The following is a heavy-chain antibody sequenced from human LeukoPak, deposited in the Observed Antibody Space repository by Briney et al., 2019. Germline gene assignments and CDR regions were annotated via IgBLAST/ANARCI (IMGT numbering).Heavy chain of an antibody. D-gene: IGHD2-2*01. V-gene: IGHV3-7*01. CDR1: GFTCSSYW. CDR3: ARAYCSSTSCYEVVGLVFDY. Sequence: EGSLRLSCAASGFTCSSYWMSWVRQAPGKGLEWVANIKQDGSEKYYVDSVKGRFTISRENAKNSLYLQMNSLRAEDTAVYYCARAYCSSTSCYEVVGLVFDYWGQGTLVTVSS. J-gene: IGHJ4*02. CDR2: IKQDGSEK.